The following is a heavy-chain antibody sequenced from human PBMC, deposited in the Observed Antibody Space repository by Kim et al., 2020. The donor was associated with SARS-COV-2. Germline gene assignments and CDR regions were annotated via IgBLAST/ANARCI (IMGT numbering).Heavy chain of an antibody. CDR2: ISSSSTYI. J-gene: IGHJ1*01. Sequence: GGSLRLSCVASGFTFSSYTINWVRQAPGKGLEWISSISSSSTYINYADSVKGRFIISRDNAKNSLYLQMNSLRVEDTAVYYCARNLAVYCGGDCNSGFFQHWGQGTLVTVSS. CDR1: GFTFSSYT. D-gene: IGHD2-21*02. CDR3: ARNLAVYCGGDCNSGFFQH. V-gene: IGHV3-21*01.